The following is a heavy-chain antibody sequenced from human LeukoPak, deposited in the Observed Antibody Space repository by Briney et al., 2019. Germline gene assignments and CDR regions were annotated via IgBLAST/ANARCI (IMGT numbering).Heavy chain of an antibody. CDR2: ISPYNGNT. CDR1: GYTFTNFG. J-gene: IGHJ4*02. CDR3: ARDREMFGEFHYYFDY. V-gene: IGHV1-18*01. D-gene: IGHD3-10*02. Sequence: GASVKVSFKASGYTFTNFGISWMRQAPGHGREGMGWISPYNGNTNYAQKFQGRVTISRDTSASTVYMDLSSLRSEDTAVYYCARDREMFGEFHYYFDYWGQGTLVTVSS.